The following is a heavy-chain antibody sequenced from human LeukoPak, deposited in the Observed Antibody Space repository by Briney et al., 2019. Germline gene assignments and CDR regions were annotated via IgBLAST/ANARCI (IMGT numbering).Heavy chain of an antibody. D-gene: IGHD6-13*01. CDR3: ARDSSSWYGFWFDP. V-gene: IGHV3-48*04. CDR2: ISSSGSTI. CDR1: GFTFSSYG. J-gene: IGHJ5*02. Sequence: GGSLRLSCAASGFTFSSYGMHWVRQAPGKGLEWVSYISSSGSTIYYADSVKGRFTISRDNAKNSLYLQMNSLRAEDTAVYYCARDSSSWYGFWFDPWGQGTLVTVSS.